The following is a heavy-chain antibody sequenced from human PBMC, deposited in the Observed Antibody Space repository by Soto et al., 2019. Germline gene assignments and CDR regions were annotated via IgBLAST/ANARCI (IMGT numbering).Heavy chain of an antibody. V-gene: IGHV1-69*01. CDR1: GGTFSSYA. Sequence: QVQLVQSGAEVKKPGSSVKVSCKASGGTFSSYAISWVRQAPGQGLEWMGGIIPISGTANYAQKFQGRVTVNADESTSTAYMEMSSLRTEDTAVYYCARSQGSSTSLAIYYYYYYGMDVWGQGTTVTVSS. J-gene: IGHJ6*02. CDR2: IIPISGTA. D-gene: IGHD2-2*01. CDR3: ARSQGSSTSLAIYYYYYYGMDV.